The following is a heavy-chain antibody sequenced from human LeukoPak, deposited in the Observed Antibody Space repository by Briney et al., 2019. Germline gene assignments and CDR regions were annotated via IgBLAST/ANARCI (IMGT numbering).Heavy chain of an antibody. CDR3: VRTIPYSSSRDV. J-gene: IGHJ6*02. V-gene: IGHV3-74*01. Sequence: PGGTLRLSCAASGFTFSSPWMRWVRQAPGKGLVWVSRIDSDGSSTSYVDSVQGRFTISRDTARNTLYLQMSSMRAEATAVYYFVRTIPYSSSRDVWGQGTTVTVSS. CDR1: GFTFSSPW. CDR2: IDSDGSST. D-gene: IGHD3-9*01.